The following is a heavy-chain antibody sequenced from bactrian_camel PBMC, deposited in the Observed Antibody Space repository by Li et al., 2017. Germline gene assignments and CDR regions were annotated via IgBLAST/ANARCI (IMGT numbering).Heavy chain of an antibody. D-gene: IGHD6*01. Sequence: HVQLVESGGGSVQAGGSLILSCTGSGVTFDDADMGWYRQAPGKEREGVAHIDSGGSTSYVESVKGRFTISKDNAKDTLYLQMNSLKPEDTAMYYCAADVGSMSGNCQPNYWGQGTQVTVS. CDR3: AADVGSMSGNCQPNY. CDR1: GVTFDDAD. J-gene: IGHJ4*01. V-gene: IGHV3S55*01. CDR2: IDSGGST.